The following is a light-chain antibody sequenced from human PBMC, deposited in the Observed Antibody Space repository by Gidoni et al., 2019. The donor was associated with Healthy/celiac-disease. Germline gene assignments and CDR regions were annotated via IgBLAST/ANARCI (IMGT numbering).Light chain of an antibody. V-gene: IGLV3-1*01. Sequence: SSELTQPPSVSVSPGQTASITCSGDKLGDKYACWYQQQPGQTPVLVIYQDSKRPSGIPERFSGSNSGNTATLTVSGTQAMDEADYYCQAWDSSTAHYVFGTGTKVTVL. CDR3: QAWDSSTAHYV. CDR2: QDS. CDR1: KLGDKY. J-gene: IGLJ1*01.